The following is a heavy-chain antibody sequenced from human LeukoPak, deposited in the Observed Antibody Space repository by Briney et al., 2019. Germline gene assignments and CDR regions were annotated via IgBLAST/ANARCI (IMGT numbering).Heavy chain of an antibody. Sequence: SQTLSLTCTVSGGSISSGGYYWSWIRQHPGKGLEWIGYIYYSGSTYYNPSLKSRVTISVDTSKNQFSLKLSSVTAADTAVYYCARRVVDFWSGYYMGYFDYWGQGTLVTVSS. CDR2: IYYSGST. V-gene: IGHV4-31*03. CDR1: GGSISSGGYY. CDR3: ARRVVDFWSGYYMGYFDY. J-gene: IGHJ4*02. D-gene: IGHD3-3*01.